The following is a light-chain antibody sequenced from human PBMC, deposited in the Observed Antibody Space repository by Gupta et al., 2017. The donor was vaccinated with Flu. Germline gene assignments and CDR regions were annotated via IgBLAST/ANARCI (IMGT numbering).Light chain of an antibody. V-gene: IGKV3-20*01. Sequence: EIALTQSPGTLSLSPGERATLSCRASKSVSSRYLAWYQQKPGQAPRLLIYGASSRATGIPDRFSGSGSGTDFTLTISRLEPEDFAVYYCQQYGSSPPYTFGQGTKLEIK. CDR2: GAS. J-gene: IGKJ2*01. CDR3: QQYGSSPPYT. CDR1: KSVSSRY.